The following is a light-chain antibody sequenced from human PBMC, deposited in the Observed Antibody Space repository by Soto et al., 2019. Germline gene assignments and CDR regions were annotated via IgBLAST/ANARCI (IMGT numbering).Light chain of an antibody. CDR3: QQYSVYWT. Sequence: DIQMTQSPSTLSASVGDRVTITCRASQGVGGWLAWYQQKPGKVPKLLIYATSSLQSGVPSRFSGSRSGTEFTLTINSLQPDDFATYYCQQYSVYWTFGQGTKVDIK. J-gene: IGKJ1*01. V-gene: IGKV1-5*01. CDR1: QGVGGW. CDR2: ATS.